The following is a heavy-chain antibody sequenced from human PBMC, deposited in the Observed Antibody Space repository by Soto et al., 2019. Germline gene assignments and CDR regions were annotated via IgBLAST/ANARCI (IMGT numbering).Heavy chain of an antibody. CDR2: IYYSGST. V-gene: IGHV4-59*08. D-gene: IGHD6-6*01. J-gene: IGHJ6*03. Sequence: PSETLSLTCTVSGGSISSYYWSWIRQPPGKGLEWIGYIYYSGSTNYNPSLKSRVTISVDTSKNQFSLKLSSVTAADTAVYYCASRYEQLVDGYYYWYMDVWGKGSTVTVS. CDR1: GGSISSYY. CDR3: ASRYEQLVDGYYYWYMDV.